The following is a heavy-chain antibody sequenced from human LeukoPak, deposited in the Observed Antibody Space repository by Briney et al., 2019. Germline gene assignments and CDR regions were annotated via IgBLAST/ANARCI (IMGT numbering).Heavy chain of an antibody. CDR3: ARGSIAVAGTGEYFDL. Sequence: PGGSLRLSCAASGFTFSYYAMSWVRQAPGKGLEWVSGISGSGGSTYYADSVKGRFSISRDNSQNTLYLQMNSLRAEDTAVYYCARGSIAVAGTGEYFDLWGRGTLVTVSS. V-gene: IGHV3-23*01. D-gene: IGHD6-19*01. J-gene: IGHJ2*01. CDR1: GFTFSYYA. CDR2: ISGSGGST.